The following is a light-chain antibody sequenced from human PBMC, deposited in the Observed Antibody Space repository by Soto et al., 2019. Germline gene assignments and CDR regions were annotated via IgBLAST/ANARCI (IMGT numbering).Light chain of an antibody. J-gene: IGKJ3*01. CDR1: QDISNY. CDR2: DAS. CDR3: QQLDRLPLT. Sequence: DIQMTQSPSSLSASVGDRVTITCQASQDISNYLNWYQQKPGKAPKLLIYDASNLETGVPSRFSGSGSATDFSFTISSLQPEDIATYYCQQLDRLPLTFGPGTKVDIK. V-gene: IGKV1-33*01.